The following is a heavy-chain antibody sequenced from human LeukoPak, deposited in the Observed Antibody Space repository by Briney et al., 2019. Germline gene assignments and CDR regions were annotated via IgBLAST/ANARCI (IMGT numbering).Heavy chain of an antibody. Sequence: GGSLRLSCAASGFAFNLYGMAWVRQAPGKGLEWVSGISGSAVGTYYADSVKGRFTISRDNPKNVLFLQMNNLRVEDTAVYYCAKGYSSGWPYYFDYWGQGTLVTVSS. V-gene: IGHV3-23*01. CDR3: AKGYSSGWPYYFDY. J-gene: IGHJ4*02. CDR1: GFAFNLYG. D-gene: IGHD6-25*01. CDR2: ISGSAVGT.